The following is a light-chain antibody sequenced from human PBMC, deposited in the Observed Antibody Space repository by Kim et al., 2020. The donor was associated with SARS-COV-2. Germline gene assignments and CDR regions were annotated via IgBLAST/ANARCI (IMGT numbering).Light chain of an antibody. V-gene: IGKV1-27*01. CDR1: QVISSY. J-gene: IGKJ1*01. Sequence: ASVGDRVPITCRASQVISSYLAWYQQKPGKAPTLLIYGASTLHSGVPSRFSGSGSGTDFTLTISSLQPEDVGTYYCQQYDSAPLTFGQGTKVDIK. CDR2: GAS. CDR3: QQYDSAPLT.